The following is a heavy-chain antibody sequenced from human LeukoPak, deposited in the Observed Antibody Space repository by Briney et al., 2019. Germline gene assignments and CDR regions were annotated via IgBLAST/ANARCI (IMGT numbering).Heavy chain of an antibody. D-gene: IGHD2-21*02. CDR3: ARDGYCGGDCYERGDAFDI. J-gene: IGHJ3*02. V-gene: IGHV4-31*03. Sequence: SETLSLTCTVSGGSISSGGYYWSWIRQHPGKGLEWIGYIYYSGSTYHNPPLKSRVTISVDTSKNQFSLKLSSVTAADTAVYYCARDGYCGGDCYERGDAFDIWGQGTMVTVSS. CDR2: IYYSGST. CDR1: GGSISSGGYY.